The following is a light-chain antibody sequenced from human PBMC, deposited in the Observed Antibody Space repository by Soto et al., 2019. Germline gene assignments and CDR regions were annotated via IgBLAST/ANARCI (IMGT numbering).Light chain of an antibody. CDR1: QSINSE. CDR2: GAS. J-gene: IGKJ2*01. V-gene: IGKV3-15*01. Sequence: EIVMTQSPATLSLSPGERAALSCRASQSINSELAWYQQKPVQPPRLLIYGASTRATGVPARCTGSESGSEFTLTISGLQSEDFAVYYCQQGHNWPLTFGQGTRLVI. CDR3: QQGHNWPLT.